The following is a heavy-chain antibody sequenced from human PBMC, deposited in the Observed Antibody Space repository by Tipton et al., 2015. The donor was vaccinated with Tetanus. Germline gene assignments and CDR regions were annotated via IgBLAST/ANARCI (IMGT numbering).Heavy chain of an antibody. V-gene: IGHV4-59*13. CDR3: ARQFVITFGGVIDFDGFDI. Sequence: TLSLTCIVSGGSITSYYWSWIRQRPGRGLEWVGYVHYTGKDNYSPSLRSRVTLSVDTSKNQFSLKMNSVTAADTAVYFCARQFVITFGGVIDFDGFDIWGQGTMVTVSS. J-gene: IGHJ3*02. D-gene: IGHD3-16*02. CDR1: GGSITSYY. CDR2: VHYTGKD.